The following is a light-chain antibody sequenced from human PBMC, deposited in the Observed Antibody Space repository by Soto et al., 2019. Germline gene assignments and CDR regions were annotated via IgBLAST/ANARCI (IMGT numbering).Light chain of an antibody. CDR3: QQYNNWPQT. V-gene: IGKV3-11*01. Sequence: EILLTHSPATLSLSPGQRSTLXXRASQSVSSYLAWYQQKPGQAPRXLIYDASNRATGIPARFSGSGAGTEFTLTISSLQSEDFAEYHCQQYNNWPQTFGQGTKVDIK. CDR1: QSVSSY. J-gene: IGKJ1*01. CDR2: DAS.